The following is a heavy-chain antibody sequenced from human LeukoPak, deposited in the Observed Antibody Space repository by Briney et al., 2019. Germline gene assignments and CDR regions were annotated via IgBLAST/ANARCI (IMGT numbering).Heavy chain of an antibody. CDR3: AKEVPYSSGWYSYYYGMDV. CDR2: ISYDGSNK. V-gene: IGHV3-30*18. J-gene: IGHJ6*02. Sequence: GGSLRLSCAASGFTFSSYWMSWVRQAPGKGLEWVAVISYDGSNKYYADSVKGRFTISRDNSKNTLYLQMNSLRAEDTAVYYCAKEVPYSSGWYSYYYGMDVWGQGTTVTVSS. CDR1: GFTFSSYW. D-gene: IGHD6-19*01.